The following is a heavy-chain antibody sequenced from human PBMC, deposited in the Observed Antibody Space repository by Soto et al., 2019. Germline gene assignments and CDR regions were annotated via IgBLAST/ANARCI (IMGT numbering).Heavy chain of an antibody. CDR2: LSLDGVNI. Sequence: GGSLRPAGRARDSSFTHPAIAWVGVRPGKGLQWLASLSLDGVNIYYRDSVRGRFTISRDNSKNTLYLQMNSLRAEDTAVYFCATQLGTWVDTAIDFWGQGTQVTVSS. CDR3: ATQLGTWVDTAIDF. CDR1: DSSFTHPA. D-gene: IGHD1-1*01. J-gene: IGHJ4*02. V-gene: IGHV3-23*01.